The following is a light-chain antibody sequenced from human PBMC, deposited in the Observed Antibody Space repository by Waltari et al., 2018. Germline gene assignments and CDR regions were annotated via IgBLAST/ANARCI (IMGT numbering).Light chain of an antibody. CDR1: QSVLYSSKNKNY. J-gene: IGKJ1*01. CDR2: WAS. Sequence: DIVMTQSPDSLAVSLGERATFNCKSSQSVLYSSKNKNYLAWYQQKPGQPPKLLIYWASTRESGVPDRFNGSGSGTDFTLTINSLQAEDVALYYCQQYYATPWTFGRGTKVEV. V-gene: IGKV4-1*01. CDR3: QQYYATPWT.